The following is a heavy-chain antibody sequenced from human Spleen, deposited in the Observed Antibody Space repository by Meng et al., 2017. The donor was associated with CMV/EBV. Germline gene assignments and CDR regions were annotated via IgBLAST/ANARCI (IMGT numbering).Heavy chain of an antibody. D-gene: IGHD1-26*01. V-gene: IGHV2-70D*14. CDR3: ARIFVGATSAFDI. Sequence: SGPTLVKPTPTLTLTCTFSGFSLSTSGMRVSWIRQPPGKAREWLARIDWDDDKFYSTSLKTRLTISKDTSKNQVVLTMTNMDPVDTATYYCARIFVGATSAFDIWGQGTMVTVSS. J-gene: IGHJ3*02. CDR1: GFSLSTSGMR. CDR2: IDWDDDK.